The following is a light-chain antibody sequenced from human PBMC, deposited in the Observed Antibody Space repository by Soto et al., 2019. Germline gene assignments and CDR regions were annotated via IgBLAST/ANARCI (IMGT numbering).Light chain of an antibody. CDR2: DVS. J-gene: IGLJ2*01. V-gene: IGLV2-14*01. Sequence: QSALTQPASVFGSPGQSITISCTGTSNDVGDYNRVSWYQQPPGKVPKLIIYDVSNRPSGTSSRFSGSKSGNTASLTISGLQAEDEADYDCSSYTYGRTYVVFGGGTKVTV. CDR3: SSYTYGRTYVV. CDR1: SNDVGDYNR.